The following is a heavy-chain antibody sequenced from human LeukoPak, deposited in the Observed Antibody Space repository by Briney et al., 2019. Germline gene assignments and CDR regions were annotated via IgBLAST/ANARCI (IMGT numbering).Heavy chain of an antibody. J-gene: IGHJ6*02. CDR1: GFTFSSYS. CDR2: ISSSSSYI. D-gene: IGHD3-10*01. CDR3: GGGPMVRGVQYYYYGMDV. V-gene: IGHV3-21*01. Sequence: GGSLRLSCAASGFTFSSYSMNWVRQAPGKGLEWVSSISSSSSYIYYADSVKGRFTISRDNAKNSLYLQMNSLRAEDTAVYYCGGGPMVRGVQYYYYGMDVWGQGTTVTVSS.